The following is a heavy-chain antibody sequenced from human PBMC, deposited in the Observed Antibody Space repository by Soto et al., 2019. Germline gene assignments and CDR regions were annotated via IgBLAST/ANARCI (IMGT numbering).Heavy chain of an antibody. D-gene: IGHD3-10*01. Sequence: GGSLRLSCAASGFTFSDYYMTWIRQAPGKGLEWVSYISSGGSSIYYADSVKGRFTISRDNAKNSLYLQMNSLRAEDTAMYYCASLAIGTIIRGAPNFWGQGTLVTVSS. V-gene: IGHV3-11*01. CDR2: ISSGGSSI. CDR1: GFTFSDYY. CDR3: ASLAIGTIIRGAPNF. J-gene: IGHJ4*02.